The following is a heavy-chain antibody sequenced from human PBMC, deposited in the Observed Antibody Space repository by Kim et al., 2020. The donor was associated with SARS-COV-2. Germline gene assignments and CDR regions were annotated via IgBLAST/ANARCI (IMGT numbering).Heavy chain of an antibody. CDR3: ARAKAGFLTPTFDY. J-gene: IGHJ4*02. Sequence: ASVKVSCKASGYTFTSYAITWVRQAPGQGLEWMGWISAYNGNTNFAQNLQGRVTMTTDTSTSTAYMELRSLRSDDTAVYYCARAKAGFLTPTFDYWGQGTLVTVSS. CDR1: GYTFTSYA. D-gene: IGHD1-20*01. V-gene: IGHV1-18*01. CDR2: ISAYNGNT.